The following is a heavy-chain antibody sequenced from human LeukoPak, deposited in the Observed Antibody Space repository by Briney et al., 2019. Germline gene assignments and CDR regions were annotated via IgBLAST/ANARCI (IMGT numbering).Heavy chain of an antibody. V-gene: IGHV4-34*01. CDR2: INHSGST. J-gene: IGHJ5*02. D-gene: IGHD3-22*01. Sequence: SETLSLTCAVYGGSFSVYYWSWIRQPPGKGLEWIGEINHSGSTNYNPSLKSRVTISVDTSKNQFSLKLSSVTAADTAVYYCARRYPGRYYDSSGPFNWFDPWGQGTLVTVSS. CDR3: ARRYPGRYYDSSGPFNWFDP. CDR1: GGSFSVYY.